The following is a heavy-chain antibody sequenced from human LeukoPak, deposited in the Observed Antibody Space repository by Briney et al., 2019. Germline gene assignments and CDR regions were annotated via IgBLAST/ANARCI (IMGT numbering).Heavy chain of an antibody. CDR2: INHSGST. J-gene: IGHJ4*02. V-gene: IGHV4-34*01. Sequence: PSETLSLTCTVSGGSISSYYWSWIRQPPGKGLEWIGEINHSGSTNYNPSLKSRVTISVDTSKNQFSLKLSSVTAADTAVYYCAKRHDSSGTAGYYFDYWGQGTLVTVSS. D-gene: IGHD3-22*01. CDR1: GGSISSYY. CDR3: AKRHDSSGTAGYYFDY.